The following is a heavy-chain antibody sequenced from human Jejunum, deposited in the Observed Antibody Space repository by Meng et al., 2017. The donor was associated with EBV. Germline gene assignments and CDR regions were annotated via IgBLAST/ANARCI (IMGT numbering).Heavy chain of an antibody. V-gene: IGHV4-4*02. D-gene: IGHD3-22*01. CDR3: AGNGYYALEY. CDR2: IYHGGGT. Sequence: QVQVQESGPRLGKPSGTLSLTCVLSGGSISDNYWWSWVRQPPGKGLEWLGEIYHGGGTNYNPSLESRVTISVDKSKNQFSLKLNSVTVADTAVYYCAGNGYYALEYWGPGILVTVSS. J-gene: IGHJ4*02. CDR1: GGSISDNYW.